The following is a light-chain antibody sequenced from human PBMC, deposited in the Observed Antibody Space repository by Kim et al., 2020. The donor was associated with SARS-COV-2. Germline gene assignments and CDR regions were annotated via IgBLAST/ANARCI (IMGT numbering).Light chain of an antibody. CDR2: DAA. CDR3: QQRGTWPPALT. Sequence: PGESATLSRRASQNGDIKLAWYQQTPGQPPRLLIYDAAIRAAGSPDRFSGSGSGTDFTHTNGSLAPEDFAVYYCQQRGTWPPALTFGGGTKLEIK. CDR1: QNGDIK. V-gene: IGKV3-11*01. J-gene: IGKJ4*01.